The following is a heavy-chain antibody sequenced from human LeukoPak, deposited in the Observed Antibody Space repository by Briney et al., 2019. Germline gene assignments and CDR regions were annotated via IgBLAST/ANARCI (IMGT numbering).Heavy chain of an antibody. D-gene: IGHD4-17*01. CDR2: IYYSGST. V-gene: IGHV4-39*01. Sequence: PSETLSLTCTVSGGSTSSSSYYWGWIRQPPGKGLEWIGSIYYSGSTYYNPSLKSRVTISVDTSKNQFSLELSSVTAADTAVYYCASGYGDYDDHWGQGTLVTVSS. CDR3: ASGYGDYDDH. CDR1: GGSTSSSSYY. J-gene: IGHJ4*02.